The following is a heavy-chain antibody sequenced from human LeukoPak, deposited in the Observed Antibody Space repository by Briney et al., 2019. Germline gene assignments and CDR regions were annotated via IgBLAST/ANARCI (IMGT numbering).Heavy chain of an antibody. V-gene: IGHV1-2*02. D-gene: IGHD4-17*01. CDR2: INPNSGGT. Sequence: GASVKVSCKASGYSFTNYAMNWVRQAPGQGLEWMGWINPNSGGTNYAQKFQGRVTMTRDTSISTAYMELSRLRSDDTAVYYCARVYEADYGDYELGAMDVWGKGTTVTVSS. J-gene: IGHJ6*03. CDR3: ARVYEADYGDYELGAMDV. CDR1: GYSFTNYA.